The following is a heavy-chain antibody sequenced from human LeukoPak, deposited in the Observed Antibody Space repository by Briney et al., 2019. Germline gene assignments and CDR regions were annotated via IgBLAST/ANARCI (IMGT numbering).Heavy chain of an antibody. V-gene: IGHV6-1*01. J-gene: IGHJ4*02. D-gene: IGHD3-3*01. CDR3: ARNLFYDFWSGYYDY. Sequence: TSQTLSLTCAISGDSVSSNSAAWNWIRQSPSRGLEWLGRTYYRSKWYNDYAVSVKSRITINPDTSKNQFSLQLNSVTPEDTAVYYCARNLFYDFWSGYYDYWGQGTLVTVSS. CDR1: GDSVSSNSAA. CDR2: TYYRSKWYN.